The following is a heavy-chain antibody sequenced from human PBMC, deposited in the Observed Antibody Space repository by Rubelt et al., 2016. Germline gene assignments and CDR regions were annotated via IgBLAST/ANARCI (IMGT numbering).Heavy chain of an antibody. CDR3: ARRPAYGDPEGYYYGMDV. Sequence: GWMGRIDPSDSYTNYSPSFQGHVTISADKSISTAYLQWSSLKASDTAMYYCARRPAYGDPEGYYYGMDVWGQGTTVTVSS. V-gene: IGHV5-10-1*01. J-gene: IGHJ6*02. CDR2: IDPSDSYT. D-gene: IGHD4-17*01.